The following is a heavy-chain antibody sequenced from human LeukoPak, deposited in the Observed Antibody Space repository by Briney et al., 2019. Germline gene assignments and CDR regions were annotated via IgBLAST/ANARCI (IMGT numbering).Heavy chain of an antibody. D-gene: IGHD2-2*01. CDR2: IYTSGST. CDR1: GVSISSYY. Sequence: SETLSLTCTVSGVSISSYYWSWIRQPAGKGLEWIGRIYTSGSTNYNPSLKSRVTMSVDTSKNQLSLRLTSVTAADTAVYYCARSPTKRVPEDYWGQGTLVTVSS. V-gene: IGHV4-4*07. J-gene: IGHJ4*02. CDR3: ARSPTKRVPEDY.